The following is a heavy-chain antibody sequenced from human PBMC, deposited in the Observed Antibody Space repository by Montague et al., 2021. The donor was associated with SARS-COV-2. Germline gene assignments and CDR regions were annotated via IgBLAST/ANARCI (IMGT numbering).Heavy chain of an antibody. CDR3: ARGGLAGGNYDIWSFSYTSPLDY. J-gene: IGHJ4*02. D-gene: IGHD3-3*01. Sequence: SETLSLTCAVYGGSFRTHSWSWLRQSPGKGLEWIWELNHRGSTTYMSSLKSRVTMSVDTSKNQFSLKMSSVTAADTAIYYCARGGLAGGNYDIWSFSYTSPLDYWSQGTQVTVSS. CDR1: GGSFRTHS. V-gene: IGHV4-34*01. CDR2: LNHRGST.